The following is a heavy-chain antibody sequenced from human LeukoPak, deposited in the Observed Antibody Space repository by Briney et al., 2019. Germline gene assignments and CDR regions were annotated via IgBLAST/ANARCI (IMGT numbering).Heavy chain of an antibody. CDR3: AGDGTGVHQGDAFDI. CDR2: INHDGNDI. J-gene: IGHJ3*02. V-gene: IGHV3-21*05. D-gene: IGHD1-1*01. Sequence: GGSLRLSCAASGFTFSTHSMNWVRQAPGKGLEWVSYINHDGNDIYYGDSVKGRFTISRDNAKNSVYLQIHTLRAEDTAVYYCAGDGTGVHQGDAFDIWSQGTMVTVSS. CDR1: GFTFSTHS.